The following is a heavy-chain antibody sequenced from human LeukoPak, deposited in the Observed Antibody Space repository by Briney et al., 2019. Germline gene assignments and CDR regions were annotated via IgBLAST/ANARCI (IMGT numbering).Heavy chain of an antibody. CDR1: GFTFGDHG. CDR2: VWPDGNKK. CDR3: AVVLVPAAVWHFDF. Sequence: PGTSLRLSCVASGFTFGDHGLHWVRQAPGKGLEWMAVVWPDGNKKLYADSVKGRFTISKDNPTNTVYLQMNSLRVEDTAIYYCAVVLVPAAVWHFDFWGSGTRVTVSS. D-gene: IGHD2-2*01. J-gene: IGHJ2*01. V-gene: IGHV3-33*01.